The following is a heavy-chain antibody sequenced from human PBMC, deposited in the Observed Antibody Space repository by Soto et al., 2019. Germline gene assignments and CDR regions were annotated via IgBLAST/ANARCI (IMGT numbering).Heavy chain of an antibody. CDR1: GGSISSSSYY. V-gene: IGHV4-39*01. Sequence: PSETLSLTCTVSGGSISSSSYYWGWIRQPPGKGLEWIGSIYYSGSTYYNPSLKSRVTISVDTSKNQFSLKLSSVTAADTAVYYCARRLVKDYYYYYMDVWGKGTTVTVSS. CDR3: ARRLVKDYYYYYMDV. J-gene: IGHJ6*03. D-gene: IGHD3-22*01. CDR2: IYYSGST.